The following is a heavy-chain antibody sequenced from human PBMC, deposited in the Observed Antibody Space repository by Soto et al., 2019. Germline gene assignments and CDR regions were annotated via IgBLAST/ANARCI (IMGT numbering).Heavy chain of an antibody. CDR1: GFTFSNAW. CDR2: IKSKTDGGTT. Sequence: GGSLRLSFAASGFTFSNAWMSWVRQAPGKGLEWVGRIKSKTDGGTTDYAAPVKGRFTISRDDSKNTLYLQMNSLKTEDTAVYYCTTGGYSYGVTAPFDYWGQGTLVTVSS. CDR3: TTGGYSYGVTAPFDY. D-gene: IGHD5-18*01. J-gene: IGHJ4*02. V-gene: IGHV3-15*01.